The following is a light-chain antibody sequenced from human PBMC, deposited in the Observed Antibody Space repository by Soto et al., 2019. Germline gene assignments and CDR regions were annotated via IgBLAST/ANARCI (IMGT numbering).Light chain of an antibody. CDR1: QSVSSSY. CDR2: GAS. CDR3: QHYTGHLWT. J-gene: IGKJ1*01. Sequence: EIVMTQSPGTLSLSPGERATLSCRASQSVSSSYLAWYQQKPGQAPRLLIYGASTRATGIPARFSGSGSGTEFTLTISRLQPDDFATYYCQHYTGHLWTFGQGTKVDIK. V-gene: IGKV3-20*01.